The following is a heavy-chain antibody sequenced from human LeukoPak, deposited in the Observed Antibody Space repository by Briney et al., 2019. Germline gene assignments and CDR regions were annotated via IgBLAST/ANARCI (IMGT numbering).Heavy chain of an antibody. CDR3: ARVPTAMVSYPLDY. Sequence: GGSLRLSCAASGFTFSSYWMHWVRQAPGKGLVWVSRINSDGSSTIYADSVKGGFTISRDKAKKTLYMQMNSLRAEDTAVYYCARVPTAMVSYPLDYWGQGTLVTVSS. CDR1: GFTFSSYW. J-gene: IGHJ4*02. CDR2: INSDGSST. D-gene: IGHD5-18*01. V-gene: IGHV3-74*01.